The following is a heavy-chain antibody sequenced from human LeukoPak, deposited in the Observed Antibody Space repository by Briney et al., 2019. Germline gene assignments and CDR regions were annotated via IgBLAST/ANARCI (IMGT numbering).Heavy chain of an antibody. Sequence: GGSLRLSCAASGFTFSSYSMNWVRQAPGKGLEWVSSICSSSSYIYYADSVKGRFTISRDNAKNSLYLQMNSLRAEDTAVYYCARDRNLLGYWGQGTLVTVSS. CDR3: ARDRNLLGY. CDR2: ICSSSSYI. CDR1: GFTFSSYS. J-gene: IGHJ4*02. V-gene: IGHV3-21*01. D-gene: IGHD1-14*01.